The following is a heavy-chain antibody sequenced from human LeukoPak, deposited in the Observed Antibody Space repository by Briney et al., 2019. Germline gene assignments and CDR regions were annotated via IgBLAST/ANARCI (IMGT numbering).Heavy chain of an antibody. CDR3: ARLPTTELPIDY. J-gene: IGHJ4*02. Sequence: SETLSLTCAVYGGSFSGYYWSWIRQPPGKGLEWIGEINHSGSTNYNPSLKSRVTISVDTSKNQFSLKLSSVTAADTAVYYCARLPTTELPIDYWGQGTLVTVFS. CDR2: INHSGST. D-gene: IGHD1-7*01. CDR1: GGSFSGYY. V-gene: IGHV4-34*01.